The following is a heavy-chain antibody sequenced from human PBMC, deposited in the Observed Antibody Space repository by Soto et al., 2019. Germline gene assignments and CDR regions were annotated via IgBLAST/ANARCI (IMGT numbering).Heavy chain of an antibody. CDR3: ARRVYDSSGYRPG. Sequence: SDTLSLTCSVSGGSISSSSYDWGGIRQPPGEGLEWIGSIYYSGSPYYNPSLKRRVTISVDTSKNQFSLKLSSVTAADTAVYYCARRVYDSSGYRPGWGQGTLVTVSS. J-gene: IGHJ4*02. CDR2: IYYSGSP. CDR1: GGSISSSSYD. V-gene: IGHV4-39*01. D-gene: IGHD3-22*01.